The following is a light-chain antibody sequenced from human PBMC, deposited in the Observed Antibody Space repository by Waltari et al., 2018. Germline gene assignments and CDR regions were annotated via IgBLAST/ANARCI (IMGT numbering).Light chain of an antibody. CDR3: QTWGSGIV. CDR1: SGHSSYA. Sequence: QLELTQPPSASASLGASVKLTCTLSSGHSSYAIAWHQQEPEKGPRYLMKLNSDGSHNKGGGIPDRFLGSSSGAERYLIISSLQSEDEAAYYCQTWGSGIVFGGGTKLTVL. CDR2: LNSDGSH. V-gene: IGLV4-69*01. J-gene: IGLJ2*01.